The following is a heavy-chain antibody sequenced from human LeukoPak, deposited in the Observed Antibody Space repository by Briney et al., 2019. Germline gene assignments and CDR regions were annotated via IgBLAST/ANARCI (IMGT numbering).Heavy chain of an antibody. CDR2: LYSDGNT. V-gene: IGHV3-53*01. J-gene: IGHJ4*02. D-gene: IGHD1-14*01. CDR3: ARGVEPLAANTLAY. Sequence: GGSLRLSCAASGFTVITNDMTWVRQAPGKGLEWVSVLYSDGNTKYADSVQGRFTISRDNSKNTLYLEMNSLSPDDTAVYYCARGVEPLAANTLAYWGQGSLASVSS. CDR1: GFTVITND.